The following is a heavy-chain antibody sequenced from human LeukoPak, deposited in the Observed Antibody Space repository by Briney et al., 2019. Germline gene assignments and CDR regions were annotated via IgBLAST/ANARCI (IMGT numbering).Heavy chain of an antibody. Sequence: GASVKVSCKASGYTFSNSYIHWVRQAPGQGLEWMGLINPSGGHTTYTQKYHGRVTMTRDMSTSTVYMELSSLRSDDTAVYYCARGASWNYAYWGQGTLVTVSS. V-gene: IGHV1-46*01. CDR3: ARGASWNYAY. CDR1: GYTFSNSY. D-gene: IGHD1-7*01. CDR2: INPSGGHT. J-gene: IGHJ4*02.